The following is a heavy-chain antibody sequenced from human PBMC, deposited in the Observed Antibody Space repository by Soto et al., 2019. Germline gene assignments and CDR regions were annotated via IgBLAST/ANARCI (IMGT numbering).Heavy chain of an antibody. CDR1: GFTFSSYA. CDR2: ISGSGGST. Sequence: GGSLRLSCAASGFTFSSYAMSWVRQAPGKGLEWVSAISGSGGSTYYADSVKGRFTISRDNSKNTLYLQMNSLRAEDTAVYYCAKDRTDSPGPLYFDYWGQGTLVTVSS. D-gene: IGHD3-22*01. CDR3: AKDRTDSPGPLYFDY. V-gene: IGHV3-23*01. J-gene: IGHJ4*02.